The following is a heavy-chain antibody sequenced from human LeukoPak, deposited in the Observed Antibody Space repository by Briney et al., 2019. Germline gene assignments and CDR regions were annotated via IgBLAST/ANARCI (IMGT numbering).Heavy chain of an antibody. CDR2: IYPGDSDT. CDR1: GFTFSSYG. D-gene: IGHD2-15*01. V-gene: IGHV5-51*01. Sequence: GGSLRLSCAASGFTFSSYGMNWVRQAPGKGLEWMGIIYPGDSDTRYSPSFQGQVTISADKSISTAYLQWSSLKASDTAMYYCARHTHSGGGSLDYWGQGTLVTVSS. J-gene: IGHJ4*02. CDR3: ARHTHSGGGSLDY.